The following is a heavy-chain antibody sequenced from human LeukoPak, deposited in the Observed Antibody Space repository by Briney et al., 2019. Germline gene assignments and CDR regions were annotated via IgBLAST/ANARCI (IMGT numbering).Heavy chain of an antibody. J-gene: IGHJ6*02. CDR1: GFTFSSYA. CDR2: INHSGST. Sequence: GSLRLSCAASGFTFSSYAMSWVRQAPGKGLEWIGEINHSGSTNYNPSLKSRVTISVDTSKNQFSLKLSSVTAADTAVYYCASGPGPIAAAGIKGYYYGMDVWGQGTTVTVSS. D-gene: IGHD6-13*01. CDR3: ASGPGPIAAAGIKGYYYGMDV. V-gene: IGHV4-34*01.